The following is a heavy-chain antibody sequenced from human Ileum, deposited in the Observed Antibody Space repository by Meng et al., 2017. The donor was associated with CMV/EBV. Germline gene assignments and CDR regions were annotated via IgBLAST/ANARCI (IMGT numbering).Heavy chain of an antibody. Sequence: GGSLRLSCAASGLTFSAVGMSWVRQAPGKGLEWVGLIKTRTEGETTAYAAPVKDRFTISRDDSEKIVYLQMSRLKSEDTAVYYCTTDPLREDWGQGTLVTVSS. CDR2: IKTRTEGETT. J-gene: IGHJ4*02. V-gene: IGHV3-15*01. D-gene: IGHD4-17*01. CDR3: TTDPLRED. CDR1: GLTFSAVG.